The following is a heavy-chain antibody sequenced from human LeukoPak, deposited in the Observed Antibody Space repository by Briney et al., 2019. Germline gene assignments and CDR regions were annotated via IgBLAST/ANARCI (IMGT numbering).Heavy chain of an antibody. J-gene: IGHJ6*03. Sequence: SVKVSCKASGGTFSSYAISWVRQAPGQGLEWMGGIIPIFGTANYAQKFQGRVTITTDESTSTAYMELSSLRSEDTAVYYCAREGRITIFGVVKKAYYYMDVWGKRTTVTFSS. CDR3: AREGRITIFGVVKKAYYYMDV. CDR2: IIPIFGTA. D-gene: IGHD3-3*01. CDR1: GGTFSSYA. V-gene: IGHV1-69*05.